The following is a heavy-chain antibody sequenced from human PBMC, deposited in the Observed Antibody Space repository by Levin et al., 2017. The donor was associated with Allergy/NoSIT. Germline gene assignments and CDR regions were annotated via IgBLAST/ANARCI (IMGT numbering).Heavy chain of an antibody. CDR2: IDQDGSQK. D-gene: IGHD2-2*01. J-gene: IGHJ4*02. V-gene: IGHV3-7*03. CDR1: GFTFRDYW. Sequence: PGGSLRLSCAAAGFTFRDYWMAWVRQTPGRGLEWVANIDQDGSQKYYVESVKGRFTISRDNAKNSVDLQMNYLRDDDTAVYYCARGSCTSTSCLDSWGQGTLVTVSS. CDR3: ARGSCTSTSCLDS.